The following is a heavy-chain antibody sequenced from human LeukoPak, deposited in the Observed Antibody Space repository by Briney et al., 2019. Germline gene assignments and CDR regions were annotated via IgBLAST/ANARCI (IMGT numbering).Heavy chain of an antibody. Sequence: TGGSLRLSCTASGFTFRTSGMHWVRQAPGKGLEWVAFIRYDGSNKYYADSVKGRFTISRDNSKNTLYLQMNSLRAEDTAVYYCAKDPGYSSGWYWHMSEVRGGIDYWGQGTLVTVSS. CDR3: AKDPGYSSGWYWHMSEVRGGIDY. D-gene: IGHD6-19*01. CDR2: IRYDGSNK. V-gene: IGHV3-30*02. J-gene: IGHJ4*02. CDR1: GFTFRTSG.